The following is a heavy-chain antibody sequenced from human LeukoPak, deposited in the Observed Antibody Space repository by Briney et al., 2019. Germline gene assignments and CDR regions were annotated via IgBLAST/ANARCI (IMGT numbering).Heavy chain of an antibody. V-gene: IGHV6-1*01. Sequence: SQTLSLSCAISGASVSSNSAAWNWIRQSPSRGLEWLGRTSYRAKWYNDYAVSVKSRITINPDTSKNQFSLQLNSVTPEDTAVYYCARDRWGSIVVAPAALQSNYYYGMDVWGQGTTVTVSS. CDR3: ARDRWGSIVVAPAALQSNYYYGMDV. CDR2: TSYRAKWYN. CDR1: GASVSSNSAA. J-gene: IGHJ6*02. D-gene: IGHD2-2*01.